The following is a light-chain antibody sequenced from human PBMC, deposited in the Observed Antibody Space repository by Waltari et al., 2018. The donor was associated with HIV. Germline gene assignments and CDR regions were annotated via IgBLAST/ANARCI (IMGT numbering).Light chain of an antibody. V-gene: IGLV1-44*01. J-gene: IGLJ2*01. CDR2: GNN. Sequence: QSVLTQPPSASGTPGQRVTISCSGSRSNIGGNTVNWYQQLPGTAPKLLIYGNNQRSSGVPDRFSGSKSGTSASLAISGLQSEDEDDYYCATWDDSLNGPVIGGGTKLTV. CDR1: RSNIGGNT. CDR3: ATWDDSLNGPV.